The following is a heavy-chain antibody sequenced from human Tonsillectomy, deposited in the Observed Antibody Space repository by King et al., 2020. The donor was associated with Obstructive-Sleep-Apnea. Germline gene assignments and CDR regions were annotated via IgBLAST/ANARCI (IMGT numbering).Heavy chain of an antibody. J-gene: IGHJ2*01. CDR2: IYYSGST. CDR3: ARDHWVMGLRYFDL. Sequence: QLQESGPGLVKPSETLSLTCTVSGGSISSYYWSWIRQPPGKGLEWIGYIYYSGSTNYNPSLKSRVTISVDTSKNQFSLKLSSVTAADTAVYYCARDHWVMGLRYFDLWGRGTLVTVSS. D-gene: IGHD7-27*01. V-gene: IGHV4-59*01. CDR1: GGSISSYY.